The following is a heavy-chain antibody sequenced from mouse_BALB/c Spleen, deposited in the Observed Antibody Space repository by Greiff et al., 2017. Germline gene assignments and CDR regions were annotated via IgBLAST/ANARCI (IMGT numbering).Heavy chain of an antibody. CDR3: ARLVYDGYYVAY. Sequence: EVQVVESGGDLVKPGGSLKLSCAASGFTFSSYGMSWVRQTPDKRLEWVATISSGGSYTYYPDSVKGRFTISRDNAKNTLYLQISSLKSEDTAMYYCARLVYDGYYVAYWGQGTLVTVSA. CDR1: GFTFSSYG. CDR2: ISSGGSYT. V-gene: IGHV5-6*01. J-gene: IGHJ3*01. D-gene: IGHD2-3*01.